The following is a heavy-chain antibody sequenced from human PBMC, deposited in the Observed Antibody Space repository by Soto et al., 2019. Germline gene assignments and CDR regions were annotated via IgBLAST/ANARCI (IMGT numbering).Heavy chain of an antibody. CDR3: ARDFKRYSSSPGPRGY. J-gene: IGHJ4*02. CDR2: IYYSGTT. V-gene: IGHV4-30-4*01. CDR1: GDSISSGDYY. Sequence: QVQLQESGPGLVQPSQTQSLTCTVSGDSISSGDYYWSWVRQSPGKGLEWIGGIYYSGTTHYIPSPETRPTKSVDTAKNQVSLRLSSVNAADTAMYFCARDFKRYSSSPGPRGYWGQGTLVTVSS. D-gene: IGHD6-6*01.